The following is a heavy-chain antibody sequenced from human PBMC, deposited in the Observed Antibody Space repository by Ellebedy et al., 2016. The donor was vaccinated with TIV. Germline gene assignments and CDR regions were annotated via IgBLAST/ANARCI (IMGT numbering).Heavy chain of an antibody. CDR3: ARHLGTAPLDY. V-gene: IGHV4-34*01. CDR2: IYYSGST. CDR1: GGSFSGYY. J-gene: IGHJ4*02. D-gene: IGHD3-16*01. Sequence: MPSETLSLTCAVYGGSFSGYYWSWIRQPPGKGLEWIGTIYYSGSTYYNPSLKSRVTISVDTSKNQFSLKLSSVTAADTAVYYCARHLGTAPLDYWGQGTLVTVSS.